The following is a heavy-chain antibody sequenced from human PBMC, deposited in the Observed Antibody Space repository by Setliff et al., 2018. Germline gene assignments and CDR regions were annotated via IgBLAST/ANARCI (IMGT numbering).Heavy chain of an antibody. CDR3: ARDRVLVGFDY. Sequence: SETLSLTCAVYGGSFSTYYWIWIRQPPGKGLEWIGEIKHSGSTNYNPSLKSRATISVDASKNEFSLNLTSVTAADTAVYYCARDRVLVGFDYWGQGARVTVSS. J-gene: IGHJ4*02. V-gene: IGHV4-34*01. D-gene: IGHD3-3*01. CDR2: IKHSGST. CDR1: GGSFSTYY.